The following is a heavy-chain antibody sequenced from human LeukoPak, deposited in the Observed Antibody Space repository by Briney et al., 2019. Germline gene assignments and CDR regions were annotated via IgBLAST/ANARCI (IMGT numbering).Heavy chain of an antibody. J-gene: IGHJ4*02. V-gene: IGHV3-73*01. CDR2: IRSKANSYAT. CDR3: TRRPDGGSYSFDY. CDR1: GFTFSGSA. D-gene: IGHD1-26*01. Sequence: PGGSLRLSCAASGFTFSGSAMHWVRQASGKGLEWVGRIRSKANSYATAYAASVKGRFTISRGDSKNTAYLQMNSLKTEDTAVYYCTRRPDGGSYSFDYWGQGTLVTVSS.